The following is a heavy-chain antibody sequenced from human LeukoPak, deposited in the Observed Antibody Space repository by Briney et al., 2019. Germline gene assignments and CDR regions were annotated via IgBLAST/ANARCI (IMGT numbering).Heavy chain of an antibody. CDR3: TRDYDSSTSWPGFDP. D-gene: IGHD2-2*01. J-gene: IGHJ5*02. V-gene: IGHV1-69*04. CDR1: GGTFSSYT. Sequence: ASVKVSCKASGGTFSSYTISWVRQAPGQGLEWMGRIIPILGIANYAQKFQSRVTITADKSTSTAYMELSSLRSEDTAVYYCTRDYDSSTSWPGFDPWGQGTLVTVSS. CDR2: IIPILGIA.